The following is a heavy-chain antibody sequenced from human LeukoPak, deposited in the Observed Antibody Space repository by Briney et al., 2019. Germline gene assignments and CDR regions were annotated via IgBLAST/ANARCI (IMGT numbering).Heavy chain of an antibody. CDR1: GGSISSYY. D-gene: IGHD1-26*01. J-gene: IGHJ4*02. CDR3: ARGEVGATGFDY. Sequence: SETLSLTCTVSGGSISSYYWSWIRQPPGKGLEWIGSIYYSGSTYYNPSLKSRVTISVDTSKNHFSLKLSSVTAADTALYYCARGEVGATGFDYWGQGPLVTVSS. V-gene: IGHV4-59*12. CDR2: IYYSGST.